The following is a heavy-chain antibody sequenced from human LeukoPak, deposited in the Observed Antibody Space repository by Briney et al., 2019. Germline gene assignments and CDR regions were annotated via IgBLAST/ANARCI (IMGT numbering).Heavy chain of an antibody. V-gene: IGHV5-51*01. CDR1: GYRFTSYW. D-gene: IGHD5-18*01. Sequence: GGSLEISLGGSGYRFTSYWIARVRPMPGKGRERMGIIYPGDSDTRYSPTFQGQVTISADKSISPAYLQWRSLKASYTAMYYCARQWYEDTAMVDYWGQGTLVTVSS. CDR2: IYPGDSDT. J-gene: IGHJ4*02. CDR3: ARQWYEDTAMVDY.